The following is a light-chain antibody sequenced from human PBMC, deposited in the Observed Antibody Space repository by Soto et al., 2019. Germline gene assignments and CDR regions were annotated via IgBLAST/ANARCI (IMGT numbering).Light chain of an antibody. CDR2: DNS. CDR1: SSNIGKNY. V-gene: IGLV1-51*01. CDR3: GTWDSSLSAVV. Sequence: QSVLTQPPSVSAAPGQRVTISCSGSSSNIGKNYVSWYQQLPGTAPKLLIFDNSKRPSGIPDRFSGSKSGTSATLGVTGLQTGDEADYYCGTWDSSLSAVVFGGGTKVTVL. J-gene: IGLJ2*01.